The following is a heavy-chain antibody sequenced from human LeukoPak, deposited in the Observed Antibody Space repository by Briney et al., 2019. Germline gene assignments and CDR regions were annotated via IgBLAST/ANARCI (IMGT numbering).Heavy chain of an antibody. CDR3: ARDREVVTARAQMDV. CDR2: IYNDGNT. J-gene: IGHJ6*04. D-gene: IGHD2-21*02. Sequence: GGSLRLSCAVSGFTVSSNHMSWVRQAPGKGLEWVSVIYNDGNTYYTDSVKGRFTISRDNSKNTVFLQMNSLRAEDTAMYYCARDREVVTARAQMDVWGKGTTVTVSS. CDR1: GFTVSSNH. V-gene: IGHV3-53*01.